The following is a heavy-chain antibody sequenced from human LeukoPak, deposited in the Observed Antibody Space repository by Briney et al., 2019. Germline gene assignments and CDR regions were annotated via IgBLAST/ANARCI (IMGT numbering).Heavy chain of an antibody. V-gene: IGHV3-21*01. J-gene: IGHJ6*03. D-gene: IGHD1-14*01. CDR3: ARDNPRSYYYYMDV. CDR1: GFTFSNYR. CDR2: ISSSSIYI. Sequence: PGGSLRLSCAASGFTFSNYRMNWVRQAPGKGLEWASSISSSSIYIYYADSLKGRFTISRDNARNPLYLQMNSLRAEDTAVYYCARDNPRSYYYYMDVWGKGTTVTVSS.